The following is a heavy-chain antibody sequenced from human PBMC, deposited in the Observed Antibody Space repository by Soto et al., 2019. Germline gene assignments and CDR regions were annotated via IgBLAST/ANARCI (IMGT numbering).Heavy chain of an antibody. Sequence: QVQLVQSGAEVKKPGASVKVSCKASGYTFTSYDINWARQATGQGLEWMGWMNPNSGNTGYAQKFQGRVTMTRNTSISTAYMELSSLRSEDTAVYYCVTGPYCSSTSCPLHPYYFDYWGQGTLVTVSS. V-gene: IGHV1-8*01. J-gene: IGHJ4*02. D-gene: IGHD2-2*01. CDR3: VTGPYCSSTSCPLHPYYFDY. CDR1: GYTFTSYD. CDR2: MNPNSGNT.